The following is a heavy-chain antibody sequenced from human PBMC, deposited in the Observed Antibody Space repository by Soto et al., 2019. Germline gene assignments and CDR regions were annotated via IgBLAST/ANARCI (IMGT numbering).Heavy chain of an antibody. J-gene: IGHJ4*02. V-gene: IGHV4-39*01. CDR1: GGSISSSSYY. Sequence: PSETLSLTCTVSGGSISSSSYYWGWIRQPPGKGLEWIGSIYYSGITYYNPSLESRVTISVDTPKSQFSLKLSSVTAADTALYYCASQDLWSGYLRSLPHWGQGTLVTVSS. D-gene: IGHD3-3*01. CDR2: IYYSGIT. CDR3: ASQDLWSGYLRSLPH.